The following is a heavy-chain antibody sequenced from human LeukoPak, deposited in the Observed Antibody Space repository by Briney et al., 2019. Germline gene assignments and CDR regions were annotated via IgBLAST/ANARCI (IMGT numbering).Heavy chain of an antibody. CDR2: INWNGGST. J-gene: IGHJ5*02. V-gene: IGHV3-20*04. D-gene: IGHD2-2*01. Sequence: GGSLRLSCAGSGFTFSNYAMSWVRQAPGKGLEWVSGINWNGGSTGYADSVKGRFTISRDNAKNSLYLQMNSLRAEDTAVYYCARDPSWVAAWGQGTLVTVSS. CDR3: ARDPSWVAA. CDR1: GFTFSNYA.